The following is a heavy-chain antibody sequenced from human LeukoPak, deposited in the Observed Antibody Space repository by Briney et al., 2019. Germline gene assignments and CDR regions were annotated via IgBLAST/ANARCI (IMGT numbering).Heavy chain of an antibody. CDR1: GFTFSSYA. J-gene: IGHJ4*02. V-gene: IGHV3-64D*06. CDR2: ISSNGGST. CDR3: VRRRTTVIDY. D-gene: IGHD4-17*01. Sequence: GGSLRLSCSASGFTFSSYAMHWVRQAPGKGLEYVSAISSNGGSTYYADSVKGRFTISRDNSKNTLHLQMSSLRAEDTAVYYCVRRRTTVIDYWGQGTLVTVSS.